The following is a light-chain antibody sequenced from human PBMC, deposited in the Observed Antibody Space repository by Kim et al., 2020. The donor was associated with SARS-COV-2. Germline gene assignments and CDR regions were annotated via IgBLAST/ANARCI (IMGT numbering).Light chain of an antibody. CDR2: GTT. Sequence: CTGETATLSCSASQSVNSNYLAGYQQKPGQAPRFVMYGTTGRATGIPDRFSGSGSGTDFTLTIRRLEPEDVAVYYCQQYGSLPRTFGQGTKVDIK. CDR1: QSVNSNY. J-gene: IGKJ1*01. V-gene: IGKV3-20*01. CDR3: QQYGSLPRT.